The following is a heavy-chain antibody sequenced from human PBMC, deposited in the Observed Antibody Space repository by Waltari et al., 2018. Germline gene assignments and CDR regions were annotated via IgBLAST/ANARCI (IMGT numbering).Heavy chain of an antibody. Sequence: QVQLVQSGAEVKKPGASVKVSCKASGYTFTSYDINGVRQATGQGLEWMGWMNPNSGNTGYAQKFQGRVTITRNTSISTAYMELSSLRSDDTAVYYCARVTTSRGWFDPWGQGTLVTVSS. CDR3: ARVTTSRGWFDP. V-gene: IGHV1-8*01. CDR1: GYTFTSYD. CDR2: MNPNSGNT. D-gene: IGHD4-17*01. J-gene: IGHJ5*02.